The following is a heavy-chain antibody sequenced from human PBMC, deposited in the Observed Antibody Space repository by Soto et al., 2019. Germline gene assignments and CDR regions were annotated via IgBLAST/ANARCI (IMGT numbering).Heavy chain of an antibody. J-gene: IGHJ4*02. CDR1: GFTVSSNY. CDR3: ALYNMVRGVITYFDY. CDR2: IYSGGST. V-gene: IGHV3-66*01. Sequence: GSLRLSCAASGFTVSSNYMSWVRQAPGKGLEWVSVIYSGGSTYYADSVKGRFTISRDNSKNTLYLQVNSLRAEDTAVYYCALYNMVRGVITYFDYWGQGTLVTVSS. D-gene: IGHD3-10*01.